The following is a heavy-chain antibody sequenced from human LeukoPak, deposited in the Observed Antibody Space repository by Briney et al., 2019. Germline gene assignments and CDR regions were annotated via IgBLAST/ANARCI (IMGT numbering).Heavy chain of an antibody. CDR2: INPNSGGT. Sequence: GASVKVSCTASGYTFTGYYMHWVRQAPGQGLEWMGWINPNSGGTNYAQKFQGRVTMTRDTSISTAYMELSRLRSDDTAVYYCARDGIVGATGVDYWGQGTLVTVSS. V-gene: IGHV1-2*02. CDR3: ARDGIVGATGVDY. J-gene: IGHJ4*02. D-gene: IGHD1-26*01. CDR1: GYTFTGYY.